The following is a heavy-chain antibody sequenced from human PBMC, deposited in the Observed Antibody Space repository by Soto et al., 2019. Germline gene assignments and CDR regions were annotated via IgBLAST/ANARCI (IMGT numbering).Heavy chain of an antibody. D-gene: IGHD6-19*01. CDR1: GGSISSYY. CDR3: ARVEVAGIAVAYYYYYYGMDV. CDR2: SYYSGST. V-gene: IGHV4-59*12. J-gene: IGHJ6*02. Sequence: PSETLSLTCTVSGGSISSYYWSWIRQPPGKGLEWIGYSYYSGSTNYNPSLKSRVTISVDTSKNQFSLKLSSVTAADTAVYYCARVEVAGIAVAYYYYYYGMDVWGQGTTVTVSS.